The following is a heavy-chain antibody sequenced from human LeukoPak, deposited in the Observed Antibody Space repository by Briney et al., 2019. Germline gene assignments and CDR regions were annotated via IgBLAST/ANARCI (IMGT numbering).Heavy chain of an antibody. Sequence: GGSLRLSCAASGFTFSSYSMNWVRQAPGKGLEWVSYIGTSSSTIYSADSVKGRFTISRDNAKNSLYLQMNSLRDEDTVVYYCARHDYGGNSGDYWGQGTLVTVSS. CDR2: IGTSSSTI. V-gene: IGHV3-48*02. D-gene: IGHD4-23*01. J-gene: IGHJ4*02. CDR1: GFTFSSYS. CDR3: ARHDYGGNSGDY.